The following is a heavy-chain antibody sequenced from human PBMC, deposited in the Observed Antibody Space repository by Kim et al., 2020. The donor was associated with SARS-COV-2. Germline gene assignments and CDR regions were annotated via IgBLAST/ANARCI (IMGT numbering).Heavy chain of an antibody. J-gene: IGHJ4*02. CDR2: IYYSGST. D-gene: IGHD2-21*02. V-gene: IGHV4-59*01. Sequence: SETLSLTCTVSGGSISSYYWSWIRQPPGKGLEWIGYIYYSGSTNYNPSLKSRVTISVDTSKNQFSLKLSSVTAADTAVYYCAREGGNSYYFDYWGQGTLVTVSS. CDR3: AREGGNSYYFDY. CDR1: GGSISSYY.